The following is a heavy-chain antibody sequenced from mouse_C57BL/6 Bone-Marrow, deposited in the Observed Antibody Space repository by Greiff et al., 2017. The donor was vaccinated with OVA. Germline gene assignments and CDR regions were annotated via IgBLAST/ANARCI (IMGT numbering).Heavy chain of an antibody. CDR2: IYPRSGNT. V-gene: IGHV1-81*01. D-gene: IGHD2-14*01. J-gene: IGHJ2*01. CDR1: GYTFTSYG. Sequence: QVQLQQSGAELARPGASVKLSCKASGYTFTSYGISWVKQRTGQGLEWIGEIYPRSGNTYYNEKFKGKATLTADKSSSTAYMELRSLTSEDSAVYFCARRGLGIYYFDYWGQGTTLTVSS. CDR3: ARRGLGIYYFDY.